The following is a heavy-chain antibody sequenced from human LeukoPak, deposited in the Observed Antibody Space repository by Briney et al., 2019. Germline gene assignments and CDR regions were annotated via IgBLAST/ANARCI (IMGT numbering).Heavy chain of an antibody. Sequence: ASVKVSCKAPRGTFSSYAISWVRQAPGQGLEWMGGIIPIFGTANYAQKFQGRVTITADESTSTAYMELSSLRSEDTAVYYCARAAYYYDSSAKSKGYYYYGMDVWGQGTTVTVSS. V-gene: IGHV1-69*13. D-gene: IGHD3-22*01. CDR1: RGTFSSYA. CDR2: IIPIFGTA. J-gene: IGHJ6*02. CDR3: ARAAYYYDSSAKSKGYYYYGMDV.